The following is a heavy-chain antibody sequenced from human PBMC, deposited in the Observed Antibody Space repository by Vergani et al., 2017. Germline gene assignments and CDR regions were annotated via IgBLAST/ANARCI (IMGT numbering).Heavy chain of an antibody. CDR2: ISSRSRNI. J-gene: IGHJ4*02. V-gene: IGHV3-21*01. CDR1: GFTFSSYS. CDR3: ARETSYGEEXFDY. Sequence: EVQLVESGGGLVKPGGSLRLSWAASGFTFSSYSMNWVREAPGKGLEWVASISSRSRNIYYADSVKGRFTISRDNAKNSLYLQRNSLRAEDTAVYYCARETSYGEEXFDYWGQGTLVTVSS. D-gene: IGHD5-18*01.